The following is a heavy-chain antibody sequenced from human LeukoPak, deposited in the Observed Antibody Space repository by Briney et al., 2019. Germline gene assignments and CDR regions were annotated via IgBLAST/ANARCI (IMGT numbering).Heavy chain of an antibody. CDR2: ISSSGTTI. CDR3: ARTRAGIQAGFDY. Sequence: GGSLRLSCAASGFTFSNAWMSWVRQAPGKGLEWVSYISSSGTTIYYADSVKGRFTISRDNARNSLYLQMNSLRVEDTAVYYCARTRAGIQAGFDYWGQGTLVTVSS. D-gene: IGHD1-1*01. J-gene: IGHJ4*02. V-gene: IGHV3-11*04. CDR1: GFTFSNAW.